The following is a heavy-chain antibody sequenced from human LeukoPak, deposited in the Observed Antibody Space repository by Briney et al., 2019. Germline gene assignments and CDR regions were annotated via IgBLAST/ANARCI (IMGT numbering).Heavy chain of an antibody. CDR2: INPSGGSP. J-gene: IGHJ6*03. CDR1: GYTFTSYH. Sequence: ASVKVSCKASGYTFTSYHLHWVRQAPGQGLEWMGIINPSGGSPTYAQKFQGRVTMTRDMSTSTVNMELSSLRSEDTAVYYCARAQGSYYHYYMDVWGKGTTVTVSS. D-gene: IGHD1-26*01. CDR3: ARAQGSYYHYYMDV. V-gene: IGHV1-46*01.